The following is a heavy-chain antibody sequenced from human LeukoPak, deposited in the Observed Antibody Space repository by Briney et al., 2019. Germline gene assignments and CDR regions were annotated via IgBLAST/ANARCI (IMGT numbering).Heavy chain of an antibody. D-gene: IGHD1-26*01. J-gene: IGHJ4*02. V-gene: IGHV4-4*02. Sequence: SETLSLTCAVSGGSISSSHWWSWVRQPPVKGLEWIADIYHSGITNYNPSLKSRVTISIDKSKNQFSLKLSSMTAADTAVYYCARGLVIAVTGWGQWELPPAGHDSWGQGTLVTVSS. CDR2: IYHSGIT. CDR3: ARGLVIAVTGWGQWELPPAGHDS. CDR1: GGSISSSHW.